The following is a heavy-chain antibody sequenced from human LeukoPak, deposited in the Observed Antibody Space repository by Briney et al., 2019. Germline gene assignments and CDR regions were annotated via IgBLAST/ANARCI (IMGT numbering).Heavy chain of an antibody. CDR1: GGSIRSSTYY. D-gene: IGHD3-22*01. V-gene: IGHV4-39*07. J-gene: IGHJ4*02. CDR2: INHSGST. CDR3: ARAHYYDSSASSVDY. Sequence: SETLSLTCTVSGGSIRSSTYYWGWIRQPPGKGLEWIGEINHSGSTNYNPSLKGRVTISVDTSKNQFSLKLSSVTAADTAVYYCARAHYYDSSASSVDYWGQGTLVTVSS.